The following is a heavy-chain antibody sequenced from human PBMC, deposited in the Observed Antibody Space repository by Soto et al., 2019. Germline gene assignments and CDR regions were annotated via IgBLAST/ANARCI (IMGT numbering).Heavy chain of an antibody. D-gene: IGHD1-20*01. V-gene: IGHV1-58*02. CDR3: AADPILTGTSSYYYYYMDF. J-gene: IGHJ6*03. CDR2: IVVGSGNT. Sequence: GASVKVSCKASGFTFTSSAMQWVRQARGQRLEWIGWIVVGSGNTNYAQKFQERVTITRDMSTSTAYMELSSLRSEDTAVYYCAADPILTGTSSYYYYYMDFWGKGTTVTVSS. CDR1: GFTFTSSA.